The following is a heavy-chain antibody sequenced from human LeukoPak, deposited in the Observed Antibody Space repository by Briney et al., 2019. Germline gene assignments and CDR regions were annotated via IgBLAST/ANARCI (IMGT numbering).Heavy chain of an antibody. V-gene: IGHV3-30*03. CDR3: AGGVGVVFSHNWFDP. CDR1: GFTFSKYA. D-gene: IGHD1-26*01. Sequence: PGGSLRLSCAASGFTFSKYAIHWVRQAPGKGLEWVALISHRENNQNYADSVKGRFTTSRDTSKSMVYLQLNNLRTEDTAVYYCAGGVGVVFSHNWFDPWGQGTLVTVSS. J-gene: IGHJ5*02. CDR2: ISHRENNQ.